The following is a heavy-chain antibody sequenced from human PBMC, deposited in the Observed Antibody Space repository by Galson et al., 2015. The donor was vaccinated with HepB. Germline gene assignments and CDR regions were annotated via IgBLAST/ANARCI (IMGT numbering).Heavy chain of an antibody. CDR3: ARDLPDGYNHPLDY. J-gene: IGHJ4*02. Sequence: SETLSLTCTVSGGSISSSSYYWGWIRQPPGKGLEWIGSIYYSGSTYYNPSLKSRVTISVDTSKNQFSLKLSSVTAADTAVYYCARDLPDGYNHPLDYWGQGTLVTVSS. D-gene: IGHD5-24*01. CDR2: IYYSGST. CDR1: GGSISSSSYY. V-gene: IGHV4-39*07.